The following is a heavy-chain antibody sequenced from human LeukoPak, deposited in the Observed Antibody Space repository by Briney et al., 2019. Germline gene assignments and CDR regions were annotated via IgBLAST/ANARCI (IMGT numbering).Heavy chain of an antibody. J-gene: IGHJ3*02. CDR1: GFSLSTSGVG. V-gene: IGHV2-5*02. CDR3: AHRPRLGWNLNVDAFDI. CDR2: IYWDDDK. Sequence: SGPTLVNPTQTLTLTCTFSGFSLSTSGVGVGWIRQPPGKALEWLALIYWDDDKRYSPSLKSRLTITKDTSKNQVVLTMTNMDPVDTATYYCAHRPRLGWNLNVDAFDIWGQGTMVTVSS. D-gene: IGHD4-23*01.